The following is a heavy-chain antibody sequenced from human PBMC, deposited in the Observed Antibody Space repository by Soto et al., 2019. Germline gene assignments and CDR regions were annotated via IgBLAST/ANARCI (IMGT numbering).Heavy chain of an antibody. Sequence: GASGKVSCKASGYTFTSYYMHWVRQAPGQGLEWMGIINPSGGSTSYAQKFQGRVTMTRDTSTSTVYMELSSLRSEDTAVYYCAGSGYPYGMDVWGQGTTVTVSS. V-gene: IGHV1-46*01. D-gene: IGHD3-9*01. CDR2: INPSGGST. CDR1: GYTFTSYY. J-gene: IGHJ6*02. CDR3: AGSGYPYGMDV.